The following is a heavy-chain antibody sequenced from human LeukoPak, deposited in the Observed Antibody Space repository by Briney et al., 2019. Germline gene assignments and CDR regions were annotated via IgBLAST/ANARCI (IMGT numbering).Heavy chain of an antibody. CDR1: GFTFSGFS. V-gene: IGHV3-7*01. D-gene: IGHD3-22*01. Sequence: GGSLRLSCAASGFTFSGFSMSWVRQAPTKGLEWVANIKYDGSDKRYVDSVKGRFTVSRDNANNSLYLQMNSLRVEDTAVYYCTRDSSDGGGYSEPDYWGQGTLVTVSS. J-gene: IGHJ4*02. CDR2: IKYDGSDK. CDR3: TRDSSDGGGYSEPDY.